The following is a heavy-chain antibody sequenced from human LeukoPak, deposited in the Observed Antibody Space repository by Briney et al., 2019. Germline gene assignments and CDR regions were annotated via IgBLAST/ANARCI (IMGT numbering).Heavy chain of an antibody. D-gene: IGHD7-27*01. V-gene: IGHV4-59*01. CDR1: GASISSSH. CDR2: IYSSGTT. CDR3: ARVVNWGLRYFDL. Sequence: PSETLSLTCTVSGASISSSHWSWIRQPPGMGLEWIGYIYSSGTTNYSPSLKSRVTISVDTSKNPFSLKLTSVTAADTAVYYCARVVNWGLRYFDLWGRGTLVTVSS. J-gene: IGHJ2*01.